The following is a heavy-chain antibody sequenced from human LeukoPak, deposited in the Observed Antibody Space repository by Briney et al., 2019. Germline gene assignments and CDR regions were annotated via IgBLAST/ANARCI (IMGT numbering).Heavy chain of an antibody. Sequence: SETLSLTCAVYGGSFSGHYWSWIRQPPGKGLEWIGEINHSGSTDYNPSLKSRVTISVDTSRNQLSLKLSSVTATDTPIYYCAGEPGYCSGDSCYGGWLDLWGKGTLVTVSS. J-gene: IGHJ5*02. CDR2: INHSGST. CDR1: GGSFSGHY. CDR3: AGEPGYCSGDSCYGGWLDL. V-gene: IGHV4-34*01. D-gene: IGHD2-15*01.